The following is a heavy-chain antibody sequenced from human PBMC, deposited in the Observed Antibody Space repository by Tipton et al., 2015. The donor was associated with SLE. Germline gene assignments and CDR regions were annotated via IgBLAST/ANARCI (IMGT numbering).Heavy chain of an antibody. J-gene: IGHJ3*02. V-gene: IGHV3-7*03. CDR3: AKDPYQDDFDI. Sequence: SLRLSCAASGFTFSSYWMSWVRQAPGKGLEWVANIKQDGSEKYYVDSVKGRFTISRDNAKNSLYLQMNSLRAEDTAVYYCAKDPYQDDFDIWGQGTVVTVSS. CDR1: GFTFSSYW. CDR2: IKQDGSEK. D-gene: IGHD2-2*01.